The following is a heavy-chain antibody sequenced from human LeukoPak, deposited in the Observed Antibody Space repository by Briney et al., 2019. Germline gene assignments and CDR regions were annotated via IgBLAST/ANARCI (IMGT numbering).Heavy chain of an antibody. D-gene: IGHD1-26*01. CDR2: IYYSGTN. CDR1: GGSISNYY. CDR3: ARHSGASPHYFDY. Sequence: SETLSLTCTVSGGSISNYYWSWIRQPPGKGLEWIGFIYYSGTNHYNPSLKSRVTMSVATSNNQFSLRLSSVTAADTAIYYCARHSGASPHYFDYWGQGALVTVSS. V-gene: IGHV4-59*08. J-gene: IGHJ4*02.